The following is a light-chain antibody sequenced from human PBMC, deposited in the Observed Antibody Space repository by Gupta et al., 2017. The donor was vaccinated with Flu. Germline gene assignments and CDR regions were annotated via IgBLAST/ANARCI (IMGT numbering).Light chain of an antibody. J-gene: IGLJ1*01. CDR1: SSNIGAGYP. Sequence: HSPLTRPPAVAAAPGVRVTVSCTGSSSNIGAGYPVHWYQQLPGTAPKLLIYGNSHRPSGVPDRFSGSKSGTSASLAITGLQAEDEADYYCKSYDSSLSGYVFGTGTKVSVL. CDR3: KSYDSSLSGYV. CDR2: GNS. V-gene: IGLV1-40*01.